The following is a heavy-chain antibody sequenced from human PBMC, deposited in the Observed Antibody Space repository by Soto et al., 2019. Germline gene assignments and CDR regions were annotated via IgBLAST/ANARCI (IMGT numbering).Heavy chain of an antibody. V-gene: IGHV3-53*01. CDR1: GFTVSSNY. Sequence: PGGSLRLSCAASGFTVSSNYMSWVRQAPGKGLEWVSVIYSGGSTYYADSVKGRFTISRDNSKNTLYLQMNSLRAEDTAVYYCARERGHYGSGSYSLTYYFDYWGQGTLVTVS. CDR2: IYSGGST. D-gene: IGHD3-10*01. J-gene: IGHJ4*02. CDR3: ARERGHYGSGSYSLTYYFDY.